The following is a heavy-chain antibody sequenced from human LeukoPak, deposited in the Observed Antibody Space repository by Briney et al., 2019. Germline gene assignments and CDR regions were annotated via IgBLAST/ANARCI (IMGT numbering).Heavy chain of an antibody. CDR1: GFTFSSYG. CDR2: IRYDGSNK. Sequence: PGGSLRLSCAASGFTFSSYGMHWVRQAPGKGLEGVAFIRYDGSNKYYADSVKGRFTISRDNSKNTLYLQMNSLRAEDTAVYYCARGPDTISPVDYWGQGTLVTVSS. V-gene: IGHV3-30*02. CDR3: ARGPDTISPVDY. J-gene: IGHJ4*02. D-gene: IGHD3-9*01.